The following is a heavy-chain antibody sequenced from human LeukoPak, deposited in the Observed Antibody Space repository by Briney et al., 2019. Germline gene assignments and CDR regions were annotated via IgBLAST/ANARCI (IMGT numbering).Heavy chain of an antibody. CDR2: IDPSDSYT. CDR3: ARPSRGGYLDL. CDR1: GYSFTNYW. J-gene: IGHJ2*01. D-gene: IGHD3-16*01. Sequence: GESLKISCKGSGYSFTNYWISWVRQMPGKGLEWMGRIDPSDSYTNYSPSFQGHVTISADKSTNTAYLQWTTLRASDTAMYYCARPSRGGYLDLWGRGTLVTVSS. V-gene: IGHV5-10-1*01.